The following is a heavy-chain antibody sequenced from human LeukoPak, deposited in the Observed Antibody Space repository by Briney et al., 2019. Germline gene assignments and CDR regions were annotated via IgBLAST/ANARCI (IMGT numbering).Heavy chain of an antibody. J-gene: IGHJ4*02. CDR3: ARCYGSGSLLGY. CDR1: GGSIESYY. D-gene: IGHD3-10*01. V-gene: IGHV4-4*08. Sequence: SETLSLTCSVSGGSIESYYWSWIRQPPGKGLEFIGYIAASGTTKHNPSLKSRVTLSMDTSKNQFSLKLRSVTAADTAVYFCARCYGSGSLLGYWGQGTLVTVSS. CDR2: IAASGTT.